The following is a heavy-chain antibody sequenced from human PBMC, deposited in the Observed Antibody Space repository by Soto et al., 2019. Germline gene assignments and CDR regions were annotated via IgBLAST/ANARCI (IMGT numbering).Heavy chain of an antibody. D-gene: IGHD6-19*01. V-gene: IGHV3-48*02. J-gene: IGHJ3*02. Sequence: GGSLRLSCAASGFIFSNSAMSWVRQAPGKGLEWVSYISSSSDTTYYADSVKGRFTISRDNAKNSLYLQMNSLRDEDTAVYYCGRALRQWLADAFYIWGRGTMVTVSS. CDR3: GRALRQWLADAFYI. CDR2: ISSSSDTT. CDR1: GFIFSNSA.